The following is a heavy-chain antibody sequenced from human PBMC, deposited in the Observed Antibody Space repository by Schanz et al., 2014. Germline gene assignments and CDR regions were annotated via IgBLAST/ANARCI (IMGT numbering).Heavy chain of an antibody. V-gene: IGHV3-48*01. CDR1: GFTFSGYA. D-gene: IGHD3-10*01. J-gene: IGHJ6*02. CDR2: ISGSSSTK. CDR3: ARAQGVIRLYYGVDV. Sequence: EVQLLESGGGLVQPGGSLRISCAASGFTFSGYAMSWVRQAPGKGLEWVSYISGSSSTKYYADSVKGRFTISRDNGKKSLYLQMNSLRSDDAAVYYCARAQGVIRLYYGVDVWGQGTTVTVSS.